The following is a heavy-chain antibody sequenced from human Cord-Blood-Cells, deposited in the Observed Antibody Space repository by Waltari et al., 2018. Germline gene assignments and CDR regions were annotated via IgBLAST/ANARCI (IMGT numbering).Heavy chain of an antibody. V-gene: IGHV4-61*01. CDR3: ARDSGNWYFDL. D-gene: IGHD1-26*01. CDR2: IDYSGST. Sequence: QVQLQELGPGLVKPSETLSLTCTVSGGSVSSGSYYWSWIRQPPGKGLEWIGYIDYSGSTNYNPSLKSRVTISVDTSKNQFSLKLSSVTAADTAVYYCARDSGNWYFDLWGRGTLVTVSS. CDR1: GGSVSSGSYY. J-gene: IGHJ2*01.